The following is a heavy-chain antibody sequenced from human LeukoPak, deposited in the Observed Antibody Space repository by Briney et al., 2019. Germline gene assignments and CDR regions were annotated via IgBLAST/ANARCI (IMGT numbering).Heavy chain of an antibody. Sequence: GGSLRLSCAASGFTFSNGWVSWVRQAPGKGLEWVGRIKSKSERGTTDYAAPVKGRFTISRDGSTNTVYLHMNSLKTEDTAVYFCTSNLYCSTSSCYTLDNWGQGTLVAVS. CDR3: TSNLYCSTSSCYTLDN. CDR2: IKSKSERGTT. V-gene: IGHV3-15*01. D-gene: IGHD2-2*02. J-gene: IGHJ4*02. CDR1: GFTFSNGW.